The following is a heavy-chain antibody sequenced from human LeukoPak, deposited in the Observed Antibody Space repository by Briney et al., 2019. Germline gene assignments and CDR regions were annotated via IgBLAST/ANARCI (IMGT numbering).Heavy chain of an antibody. D-gene: IGHD6-13*01. CDR1: GFTFSSYA. CDR2: ISGSGGST. CDR3: AREGQRVSTWYGGNYFDY. J-gene: IGHJ4*02. V-gene: IGHV3-23*01. Sequence: GGSLRLSCAASGFTFSSYAMSWVRQAPGKGLEWVSAISGSGGSTYYADSVKGRFTISRDNFKNTLFLQMNSLRAEDTAVYYCAREGQRVSTWYGGNYFDYWGQGTLVIVSS.